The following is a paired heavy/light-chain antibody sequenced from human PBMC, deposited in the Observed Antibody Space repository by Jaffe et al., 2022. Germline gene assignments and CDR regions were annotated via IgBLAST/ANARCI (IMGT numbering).Heavy chain of an antibody. D-gene: IGHD2-2*01. CDR3: ARGPGYCSSTSCSDPGGNLDY. CDR1: GFTFSSYS. V-gene: IGHV3-48*01. Sequence: EVQLVESGGGLVQPGGSLRLSCAASGFTFSSYSMNWVRQAPGKGLEWVSYISSSSSTIYYADSVKGRFTISRDNAKNSLYLQMNSLRAEDTAVYYCARGPGYCSSTSCSDPGGNLDYWGQGTLVTVSS. J-gene: IGHJ4*02. CDR2: ISSSSSTI.
Light chain of an antibody. CDR3: LQDYNYPQSLT. CDR1: QGIRND. CDR2: AAS. J-gene: IGKJ4*01. V-gene: IGKV1-6*01. Sequence: AIQMTQSPSSLSASVGDRVTITCRASQGIRNDLGWYQQKPGKAPKLLIYAASSLQSGVPSRFSGSGSGTDFTLTISSLQPEDFATYYCLQDYNYPQSLTFGGGTKVEIK.